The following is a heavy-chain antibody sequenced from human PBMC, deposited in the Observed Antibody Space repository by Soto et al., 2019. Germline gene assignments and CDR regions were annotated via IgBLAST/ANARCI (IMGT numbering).Heavy chain of an antibody. D-gene: IGHD7-27*01. CDR2: IYPGDSGA. CDR3: GRVAWGSDYFDY. J-gene: IGHJ4*02. Sequence: GESLKISCKVSGYRFPDYWIGWVRQMPGRGLEWMGSIYPGDSGARHSPSFQGQVTISADKSINTVYLQWRSLRASDAAMYYCGRVAWGSDYFDYWGRGTLVTVSS. CDR1: GYRFPDYW. V-gene: IGHV5-51*01.